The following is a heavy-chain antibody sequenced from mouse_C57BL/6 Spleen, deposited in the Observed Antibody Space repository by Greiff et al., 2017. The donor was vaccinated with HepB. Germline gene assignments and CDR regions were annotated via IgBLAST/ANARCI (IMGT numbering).Heavy chain of an antibody. Sequence: QVQLQQSGPELVKPGASVKISCKASGYAFSSSWMNWVKQRPGKGLEWIGRIYPGDGDTNYNGKFKGKATLTADKSSSTAYMQLSSPTSEDSAVYFCARGGRGYAMDYWGQGTSVTVSS. CDR2: IYPGDGDT. J-gene: IGHJ4*01. V-gene: IGHV1-82*01. D-gene: IGHD3-3*01. CDR1: GYAFSSSW. CDR3: ARGGRGYAMDY.